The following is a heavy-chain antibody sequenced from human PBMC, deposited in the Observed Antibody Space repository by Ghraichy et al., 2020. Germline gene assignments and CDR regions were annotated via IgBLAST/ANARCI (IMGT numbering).Heavy chain of an antibody. CDR1: GFTFSSNA. V-gene: IGHV3-23*01. CDR3: AKDRYNRAADRLDS. Sequence: GSLRLSCAASGFTFSSNAMSWVRQTPGKGLEWVSTISGSGGSTYYADSVKGRFTISRDNSKDTLFLQMNSLRAEDTAVYYCAKDRYNRAADRLDSWGQGILVSVSS. CDR2: ISGSGGST. D-gene: IGHD6-13*01. J-gene: IGHJ4*02.